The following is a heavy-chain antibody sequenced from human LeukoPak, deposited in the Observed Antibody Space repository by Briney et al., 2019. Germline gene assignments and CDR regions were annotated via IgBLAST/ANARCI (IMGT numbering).Heavy chain of an antibody. Sequence: GGSLRLSCAASGFPFSNYWMTWVRQAPGKGLEWVSSISSSSSYIYYADSVKGRFTISRDNAKNSLYLQMNSLGAEDTAVYYCARDGVAAAGGADYWGQGTLVTVSS. D-gene: IGHD6-13*01. J-gene: IGHJ4*02. CDR3: ARDGVAAAGGADY. CDR1: GFPFSNYW. V-gene: IGHV3-21*01. CDR2: ISSSSSYI.